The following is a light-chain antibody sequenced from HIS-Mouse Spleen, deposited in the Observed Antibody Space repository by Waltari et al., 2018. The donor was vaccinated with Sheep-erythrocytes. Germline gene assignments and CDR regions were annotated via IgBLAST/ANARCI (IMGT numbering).Light chain of an antibody. CDR1: QDMSNY. V-gene: IGKV1-33*01. J-gene: IGKJ2*01. CDR3: QQYDNLPYT. Sequence: DIQMTQSPSSLSASVGDRVTITCQASQDMSNYLNLYQQKPGKAPKLLIYDASNLETGVPSRFSGSGSGTDFTFTISSLQPEDIATYYCQQYDNLPYTFGQGTKLEIK. CDR2: DAS.